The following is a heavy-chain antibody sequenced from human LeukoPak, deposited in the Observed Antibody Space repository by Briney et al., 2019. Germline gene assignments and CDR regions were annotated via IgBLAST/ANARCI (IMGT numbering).Heavy chain of an antibody. Sequence: GRSLRLSCAASGFMLSSYGMHWVRQAPGKGLEWVAVFSYDGSNQYYADSVKGRFTVSRDKSGNTLYLQMNSLRAEDTAVYYCARISGSYYSTVDCWGQGTLVTVSS. J-gene: IGHJ4*02. CDR1: GFMLSSYG. D-gene: IGHD3-10*01. CDR3: ARISGSYYSTVDC. CDR2: FSYDGSNQ. V-gene: IGHV3-33*05.